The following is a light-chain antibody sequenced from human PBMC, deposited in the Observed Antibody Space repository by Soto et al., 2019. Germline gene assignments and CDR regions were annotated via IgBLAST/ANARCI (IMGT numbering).Light chain of an antibody. CDR2: EVS. Sequence: QSALTQPASVSGSPGQSITISCTGTSSDVGGYNYVSWYQQHPGKAPKLMIYEVSKRPSGVPERFSGSKSGNTASLTVSGLQAEDEADYYCNSYAGSNNWVFGGGTKLTVL. V-gene: IGLV2-8*01. J-gene: IGLJ3*02. CDR3: NSYAGSNNWV. CDR1: SSDVGGYNY.